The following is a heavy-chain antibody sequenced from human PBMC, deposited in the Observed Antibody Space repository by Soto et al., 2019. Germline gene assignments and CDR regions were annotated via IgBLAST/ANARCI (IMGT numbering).Heavy chain of an antibody. V-gene: IGHV3-30*18. J-gene: IGHJ4*02. CDR2: ISYDGSNK. Sequence: QVQLVESGGGVVQPGRSLRLSCAASGFTFSSYGMHWVRQAPGKGLEWVAVISYDGSNKYYADSVKGRFTISRDNSKNTLYLQMNSLRAKDTAVYYCAKDRTMIVVVNPLDYWGQGTLVTVSS. D-gene: IGHD3-22*01. CDR1: GFTFSSYG. CDR3: AKDRTMIVVVNPLDY.